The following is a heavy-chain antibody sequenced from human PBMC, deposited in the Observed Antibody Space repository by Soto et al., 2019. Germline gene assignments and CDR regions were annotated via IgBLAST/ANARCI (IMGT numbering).Heavy chain of an antibody. CDR3: ARDAIACSGGSCYDEYFQH. J-gene: IGHJ1*01. D-gene: IGHD2-15*01. Sequence: EVQLVESGGGLVQPGGSLRLSCAASGFTFSSYWMHWVRQAPGKGLVWVSRINSDGSSTSYADSVKGRFTISRDNAKNTLYLQMNSLRAEDTAVYYCARDAIACSGGSCYDEYFQHWGQGTLVTVSS. CDR2: INSDGSST. CDR1: GFTFSSYW. V-gene: IGHV3-74*01.